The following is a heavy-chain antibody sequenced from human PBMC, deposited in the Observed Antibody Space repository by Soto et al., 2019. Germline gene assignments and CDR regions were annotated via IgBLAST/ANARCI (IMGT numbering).Heavy chain of an antibody. CDR2: ISADNGDT. V-gene: IGHV1-18*04. CDR1: GYTFTNYG. J-gene: IGHJ4*02. Sequence: QIHLVQSGAEVKKPGASVKVSCKASGYTFTNYGFSWVRQAPGQGLEWLGWISADNGDTDYAQKVKGRVTLTTETSTSTAYMELRSLKSDDTAVYYCARDRISLKLVGCDFDFWGQGTLVTVSS. CDR3: ARDRISLKLVGCDFDF. D-gene: IGHD2-8*02.